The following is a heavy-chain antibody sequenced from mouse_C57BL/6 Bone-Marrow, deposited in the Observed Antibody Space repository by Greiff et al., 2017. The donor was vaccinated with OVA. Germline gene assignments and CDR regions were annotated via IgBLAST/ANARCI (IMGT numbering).Heavy chain of an antibody. V-gene: IGHV1-39*01. Sequence: LVESGPELVKPGASVKISCKASGYSFTDYNMNWVKQSNGKSLEWIGVINPNYGTTSYNQKFMGKATLTVDQSSSTAYMQLNSLTSEDSAVYYCARSRYGSSWAWFAYWGQGTLVTVSA. CDR1: GYSFTDYN. D-gene: IGHD1-1*01. J-gene: IGHJ3*01. CDR3: ARSRYGSSWAWFAY. CDR2: INPNYGTT.